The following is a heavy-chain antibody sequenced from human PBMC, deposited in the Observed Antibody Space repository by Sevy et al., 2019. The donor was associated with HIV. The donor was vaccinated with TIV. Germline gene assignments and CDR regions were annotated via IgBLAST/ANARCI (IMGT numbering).Heavy chain of an antibody. CDR2: IYTSGST. J-gene: IGHJ6*03. D-gene: IGHD2-21*01. V-gene: IGHV4-4*07. CDR3: ARDRIVVVNPVRYYYYYYMDV. CDR1: GGSISSSY. Sequence: SETLSLTCTVSGGSISSSYWSWIQQPAGKGLEWIGRIYTSGSTNYNPSLKSRVTMSVDTSKNQFSLKLSSVTAADTAVYYCARDRIVVVNPVRYYYYYYMDVWGKGTTVTVSS.